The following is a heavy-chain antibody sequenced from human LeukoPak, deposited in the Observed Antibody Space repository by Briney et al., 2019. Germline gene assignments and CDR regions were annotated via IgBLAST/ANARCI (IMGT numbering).Heavy chain of an antibody. D-gene: IGHD1-7*01. V-gene: IGHV4-34*01. CDR3: AAGVTGTTRLFDY. CDR2: INHSGST. Sequence: SETLSLTCAVYGGSFSGYYWSWIRQPPGKGLEWIGEINHSGSTNYNPSLKSRVTISVDTSKNQFSLKLSSVTAADTAVYYCAAGVTGTTRLFDYWGQGTLVTVSS. J-gene: IGHJ4*02. CDR1: GGSFSGYY.